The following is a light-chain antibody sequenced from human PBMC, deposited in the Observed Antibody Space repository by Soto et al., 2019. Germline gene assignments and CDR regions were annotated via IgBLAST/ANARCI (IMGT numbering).Light chain of an antibody. J-gene: IGKJ1*01. CDR1: QSISSW. V-gene: IGKV1-5*01. Sequence: EIRMTQSLSTLSASVGDRVTITCRASQSISSWLASYQQKPGKAPKLLIYDGSSFESGVPSRFSGSGSGTEFTLTISSLQPDDFATYYCQHYNSYSEAFGQGTKVDIK. CDR2: DGS. CDR3: QHYNSYSEA.